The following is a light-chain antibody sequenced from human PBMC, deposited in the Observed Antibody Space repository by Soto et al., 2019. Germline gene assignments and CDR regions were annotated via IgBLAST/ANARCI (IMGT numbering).Light chain of an antibody. Sequence: EIVLTQSPGTLSLSPGERATLSCRASQGASSSYLAWYQQEPGQAPRLLIYGASSRATGIPDRFSGSGSGTDFTLTISRLEPEDFAAYYCQQYGSSPTFGQGTKVDIK. CDR1: QGASSSY. J-gene: IGKJ1*01. CDR2: GAS. V-gene: IGKV3-20*01. CDR3: QQYGSSPT.